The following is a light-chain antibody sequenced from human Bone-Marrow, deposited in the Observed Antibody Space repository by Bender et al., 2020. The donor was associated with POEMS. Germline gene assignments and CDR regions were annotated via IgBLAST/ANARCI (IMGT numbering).Light chain of an antibody. Sequence: QSVLTQPPSASGTPGQRVTISCSGGSSNIGAHAVNWYQHLPGTAPIVLISRNNQRPSGVPDRFSGSKSGTSASLTISGLRSEDEADYYCAAWDDSLSGVVFGGGTKLTVL. CDR1: SSNIGAHA. J-gene: IGLJ2*01. V-gene: IGLV1-47*01. CDR3: AAWDDSLSGVV. CDR2: RNN.